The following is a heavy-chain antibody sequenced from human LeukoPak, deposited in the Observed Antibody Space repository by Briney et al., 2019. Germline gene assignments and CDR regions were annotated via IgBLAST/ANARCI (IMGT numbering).Heavy chain of an antibody. V-gene: IGHV1-2*02. CDR3: CREGIEDYYFDY. Sequence: GASVKVSCKASGYTFTGYYMHWVRQAPGQGLEWMGWINPNSGGTNYAQKFQGRVTMTRDTSISTAYMELARLRSDEPAVYYWCREGIEDYYFDYWGQGTLVTVSS. CDR1: GYTFTGYY. D-gene: IGHD2-15*01. CDR2: INPNSGGT. J-gene: IGHJ4*02.